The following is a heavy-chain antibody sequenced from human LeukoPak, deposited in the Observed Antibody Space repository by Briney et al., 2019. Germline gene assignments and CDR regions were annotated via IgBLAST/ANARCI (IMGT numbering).Heavy chain of an antibody. CDR2: ISGSGGGT. CDR3: AKATPQWRGGSYYFDY. D-gene: IGHD6-19*01. CDR1: GFTFSSYA. J-gene: IGHJ4*02. V-gene: IGHV3-23*01. Sequence: PGGSLRLSCADSGFTFSSYAMSWVRQAPGKGLEWVSAISGSGGGTYYADSVKGRFTISRDNSKNTLYLQMNSLRAEDTAVYYCAKATPQWRGGSYYFDYWGQGTLVSVSS.